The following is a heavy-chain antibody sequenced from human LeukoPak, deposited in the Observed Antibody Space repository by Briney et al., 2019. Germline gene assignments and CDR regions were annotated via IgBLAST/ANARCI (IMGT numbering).Heavy chain of an antibody. CDR3: ARQESDATMDPGY. CDR2: INPNSGGT. Sequence: ASVKVSCKASGFPFTGYLMHWVRQAPGQGLEWMGWINPNSGGTNYAQKFQGRVTMTRDTSISTAYMELSRLRSDDSAVYYCARQESDATMDPGYWGQGTLVTVSS. D-gene: IGHD5-18*01. J-gene: IGHJ4*02. V-gene: IGHV1-2*02. CDR1: GFPFTGYL.